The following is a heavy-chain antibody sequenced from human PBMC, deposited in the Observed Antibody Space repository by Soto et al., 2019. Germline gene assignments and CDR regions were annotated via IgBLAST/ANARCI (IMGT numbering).Heavy chain of an antibody. CDR1: GFTFSTYG. V-gene: IGHV3-30*18. CDR3: AKDTYYDFWSGYYYYYGMDV. D-gene: IGHD3-3*01. Sequence: GGSLRLSCAASGFTFSTYGMHWVRQAPGKGLGWVAVISYDGSNKYYADSVKGRFTISRDNSKNTLYLQMNSLRAEDTAVFYCAKDTYYDFWSGYYYYYGMDVWGQGTTVTVSS. J-gene: IGHJ6*02. CDR2: ISYDGSNK.